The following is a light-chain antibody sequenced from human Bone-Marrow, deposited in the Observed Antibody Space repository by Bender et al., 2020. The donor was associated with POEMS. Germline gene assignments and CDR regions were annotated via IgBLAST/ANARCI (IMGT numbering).Light chain of an antibody. CDR1: SSDVGGYDY. CDR2: EVS. CDR3: CSYAGIATV. J-gene: IGLJ1*01. V-gene: IGLV2-14*01. Sequence: QSALTQPASVSGSPGQSITISCTGTSSDVGGYDYVSWYQHHPGKAPKLVLYEVSNRPSGISNRFSGSKSGNTASLTISGLQAEDEADYYCCSYAGIATVFGTGTKVSVL.